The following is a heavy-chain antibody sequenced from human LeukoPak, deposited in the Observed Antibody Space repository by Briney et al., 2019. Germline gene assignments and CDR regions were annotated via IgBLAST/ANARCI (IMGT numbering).Heavy chain of an antibody. V-gene: IGHV3-48*04. J-gene: IGHJ3*02. Sequence: GALRLSCAASGFTSSSYALNWVRQAPGKGLEWVSYISSSGSTIYYADSVKGRFTISRDNAKNSLYLQMNSLRAEDTAVYYCARVWYQLWPGPDAFDIWGQGTMVTVSS. CDR2: ISSSGSTI. CDR1: GFTSSSYA. CDR3: ARVWYQLWPGPDAFDI. D-gene: IGHD5-18*01.